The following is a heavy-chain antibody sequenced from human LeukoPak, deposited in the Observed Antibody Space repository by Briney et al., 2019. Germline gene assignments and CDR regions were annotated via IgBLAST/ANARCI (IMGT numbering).Heavy chain of an antibody. CDR3: ARNRDPIVVVPAAPDY. V-gene: IGHV3-30-3*01. Sequence: PGGSLRLSCAASGFTFSSYAMHWVRQAPGKGLEWVAVISYDGSNKYYADSVKGRFTISRDNSKNTLYLQTNSLRAEDTAVYYCARNRDPIVVVPAAPDYWGQGTLVTVSS. CDR2: ISYDGSNK. J-gene: IGHJ4*02. D-gene: IGHD2-2*01. CDR1: GFTFSSYA.